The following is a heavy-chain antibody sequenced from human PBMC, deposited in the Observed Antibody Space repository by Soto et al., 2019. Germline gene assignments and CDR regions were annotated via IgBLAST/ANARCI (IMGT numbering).Heavy chain of an antibody. D-gene: IGHD6-19*01. Sequence: SVKVSCKASGGTFSSFPIAWVRQAPGQGLEWVGGIMPIFGTTKYAQNFRDRVTIYADESTSTAYMELSSLRFEDTAVYYCAMIEYSSGSDYWGQGTLVTVSS. CDR1: GGTFSSFP. CDR2: IMPIFGTT. J-gene: IGHJ4*02. CDR3: AMIEYSSGSDY. V-gene: IGHV1-69*13.